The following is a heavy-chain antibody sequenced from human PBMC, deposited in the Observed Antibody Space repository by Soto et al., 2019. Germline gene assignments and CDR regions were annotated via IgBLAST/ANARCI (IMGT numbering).Heavy chain of an antibody. V-gene: IGHV1-24*01. J-gene: IGHJ4*02. D-gene: IGHD3-9*01. CDR1: GYTLTELS. Sequence: GASVKVSCKVSGYTLTELSMHWVRQAPGKGLEWMGGFDPEDGETIYAQKSQGRVTMTEDTSTDTAYMELSSLRSEDTAVYYCATIPTYDILTGPVFDYWGQGTLVTVSS. CDR2: FDPEDGET. CDR3: ATIPTYDILTGPVFDY.